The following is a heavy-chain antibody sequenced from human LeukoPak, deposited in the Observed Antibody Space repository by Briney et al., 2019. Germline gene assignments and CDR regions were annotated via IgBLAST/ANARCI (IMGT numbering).Heavy chain of an antibody. J-gene: IGHJ2*01. Sequence: SETLSLTCTVSGGSISSSSYYWGWIRQPPGKGLEWIGSIYDSGSTYYNPSLKSRVTISVDTSKNQFSLKLSSVTAADTAVYYCARHRGPFLGYCSSTSCPLGYFDLWGRGTLVTVSS. CDR1: GGSISSSSYY. D-gene: IGHD2-2*01. CDR3: ARHRGPFLGYCSSTSCPLGYFDL. CDR2: IYDSGST. V-gene: IGHV4-39*01.